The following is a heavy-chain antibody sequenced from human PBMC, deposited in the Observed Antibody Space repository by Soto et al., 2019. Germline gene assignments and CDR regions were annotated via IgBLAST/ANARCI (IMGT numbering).Heavy chain of an antibody. Sequence: GASVKVSCKASGYTFTGYYMHWVRQAPGQGLEWMGWINPNSGGTNYAQKFQGRVTMTRDTSISTAYMELSRLRSDDTAVYYCASSSDKQLDRGSYNWFDPWGQGTLVTVSS. V-gene: IGHV1-2*02. CDR1: GYTFTGYY. CDR3: ASSSDKQLDRGSYNWFDP. D-gene: IGHD6-6*01. CDR2: INPNSGGT. J-gene: IGHJ5*02.